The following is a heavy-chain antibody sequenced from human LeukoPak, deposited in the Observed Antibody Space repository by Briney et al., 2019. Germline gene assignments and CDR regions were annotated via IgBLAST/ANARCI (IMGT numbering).Heavy chain of an antibody. V-gene: IGHV3-48*03. CDR1: GFTFRNYE. CDR2: ISTSDSSI. CDR3: ARGRPDSDWPFEY. J-gene: IGHJ4*02. D-gene: IGHD6-19*01. Sequence: GGALRLSCAASGFTFRNYEMNWVRQAPGKGLEWVSFISTSDSSIYYADSVKGRFTISRDNAKNSLYLQMNSLRAEDTAVYYCARGRPDSDWPFEYWGQGTLVTVSS.